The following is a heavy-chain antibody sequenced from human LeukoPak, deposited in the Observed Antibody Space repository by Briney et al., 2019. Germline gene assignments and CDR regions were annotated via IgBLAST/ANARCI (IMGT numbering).Heavy chain of an antibody. CDR2: TYSSGST. D-gene: IGHD1-7*01. Sequence: PSETLSLTCNVSGDSITTYYWSWIRQPPGKGLEWIGYTYSSGSTKYNPSLKSRVTISIDTSKNQFSLKVSSVTAADTAVYYCARDATGGTTAWFDPWGQGTLVTVSS. CDR3: ARDATGGTTAWFDP. CDR1: GDSITTYY. V-gene: IGHV4-59*01. J-gene: IGHJ5*02.